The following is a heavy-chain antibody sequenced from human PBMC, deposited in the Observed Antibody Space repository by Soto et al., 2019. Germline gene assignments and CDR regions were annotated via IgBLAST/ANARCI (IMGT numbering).Heavy chain of an antibody. V-gene: IGHV4-30-2*01. CDR3: AGRYGSCFDY. CDR2: IYHSGST. J-gene: IGHJ4*02. CDR1: GGSISSGGYS. Sequence: SETLSLTCAVSGGSISSGGYSWSWIRQPPGKGLEWIGYIYHSGSTYYNPSLKSRVTISVDRSKNQFSLKLSSVTAADTAVYSCAGRYGSCFDYWGQGTLVTVSS. D-gene: IGHD5-18*01.